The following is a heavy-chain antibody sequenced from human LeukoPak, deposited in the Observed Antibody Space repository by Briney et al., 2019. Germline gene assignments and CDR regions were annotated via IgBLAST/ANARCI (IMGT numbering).Heavy chain of an antibody. V-gene: IGHV4-59*01. CDR1: GGSISSYY. J-gene: IGHJ4*02. CDR3: ARDMHDFWSGYYVY. D-gene: IGHD3-3*01. CDR2: IYYSGST. Sequence: SETLSLTCTVSGGSISSYYWSWIRQPPGKGLEWIGYIYYSGSTNYNPSLKSRVTISVDTSKNQFSLKLSSVTAADTAVYYCARDMHDFWSGYYVYWGQGTLVTVSS.